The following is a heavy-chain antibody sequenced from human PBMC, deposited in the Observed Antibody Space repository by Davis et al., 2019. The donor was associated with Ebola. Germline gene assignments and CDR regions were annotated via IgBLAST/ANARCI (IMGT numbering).Heavy chain of an antibody. J-gene: IGHJ4*02. Sequence: ASVKVSCKASGYTFTGYYMHWVRQAPGQGLEWMGRINPNSGGTNYAQKFQGRVTMTRDTSISTAYMELSRLRSDDTAVYYCARGTHLRWHNTDFDYWGQGTLVTVSS. CDR1: GYTFTGYY. CDR2: INPNSGGT. CDR3: ARGTHLRWHNTDFDY. V-gene: IGHV1-2*06. D-gene: IGHD4-23*01.